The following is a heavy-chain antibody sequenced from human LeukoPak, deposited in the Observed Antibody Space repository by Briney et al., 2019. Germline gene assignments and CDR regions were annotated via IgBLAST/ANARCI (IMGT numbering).Heavy chain of an antibody. CDR3: ARDSGSCRGCAFDI. D-gene: IGHD1-26*01. CDR1: QFTFSNFW. V-gene: IGHV3-7*01. CDR2: TSRDGSEK. Sequence: GGSLRLSCAASQFTFSNFWMSWVRQAPGKGLEWVANTSRDGSEKYYVDSVKGRVTISRDNAMNFLYLQLNSLRVDDTAAYYCARDSGSCRGCAFDIWGQGTVLTVSS. J-gene: IGHJ3*02.